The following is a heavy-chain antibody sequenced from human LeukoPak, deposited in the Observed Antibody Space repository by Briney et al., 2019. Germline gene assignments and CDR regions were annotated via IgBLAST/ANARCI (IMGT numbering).Heavy chain of an antibody. D-gene: IGHD3-10*01. J-gene: IGHJ6*03. Sequence: PSETLSLTCTVSGGSISSSSYYWGWIRQPPGQGLEWIVSIYYSGSTYYNPSLKRRVTISVDTTKNQFSLKLSSVTAADTAVYYCARVYGSGSYYNGYYYYYMDVWGKGTTVTISS. V-gene: IGHV4-39*01. CDR2: IYYSGST. CDR1: GGSISSSSYY. CDR3: ARVYGSGSYYNGYYYYYMDV.